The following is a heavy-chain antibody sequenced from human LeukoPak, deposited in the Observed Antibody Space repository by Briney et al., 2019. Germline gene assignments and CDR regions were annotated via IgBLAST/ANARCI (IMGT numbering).Heavy chain of an antibody. V-gene: IGHV3-30*19. D-gene: IGHD6-19*01. CDR3: ARILDSAWGELGY. J-gene: IGHJ4*02. Sequence: GGSLRLSCAASRFTFSSYGMHWVRQAPGKGLEWVAYIQYDGSNEQYADSVKGRFSISRGSSKNILYLQMNSLRAEDTAVYYCARILDSAWGELGYWGQGTLVTVSS. CDR2: IQYDGSNE. CDR1: RFTFSSYG.